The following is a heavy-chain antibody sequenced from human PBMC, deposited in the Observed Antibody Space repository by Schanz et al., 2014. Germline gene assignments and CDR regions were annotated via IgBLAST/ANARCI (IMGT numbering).Heavy chain of an antibody. Sequence: DVHLLESGGGLVQPGGSLRLSCAASEFTFSTDAMSWVRQAPGKGLEWLSVISASGGDTYYADSVKGRFTISRDNSKNTLYLQMNSLRAEDTAIYYCAKDAPSPFDLWGRGTLITVSA. CDR1: EFTFSTDA. V-gene: IGHV3-23*01. J-gene: IGHJ2*01. CDR3: AKDAPSPFDL. CDR2: ISASGGDT.